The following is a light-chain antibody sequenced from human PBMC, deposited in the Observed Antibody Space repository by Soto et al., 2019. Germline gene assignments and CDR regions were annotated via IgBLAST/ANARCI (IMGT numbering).Light chain of an antibody. V-gene: IGLV1-44*01. Sequence: QSVLTQPPSASGTPGQRVTISCSGSSSNIGSYTVNWYQQLPGAAPKLLIDINDQRPSGVPDRFSGSKSGTSASLAISGLQSEDEADYYCAAWDDSLNGVVFGGGTKLTVL. J-gene: IGLJ2*01. CDR3: AAWDDSLNGVV. CDR1: SSNIGSYT. CDR2: IND.